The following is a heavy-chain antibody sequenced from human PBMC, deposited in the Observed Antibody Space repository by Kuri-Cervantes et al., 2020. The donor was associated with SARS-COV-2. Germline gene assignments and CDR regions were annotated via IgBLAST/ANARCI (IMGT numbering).Heavy chain of an antibody. D-gene: IGHD3-3*01. V-gene: IGHV3-30-3*01. CDR2: ISYDGSNK. Sequence: GGSLRLSCAASGFTFSSYAMHWVRQAPGKGLEWVAVISYDGSNKYYADSVKGRFTISRDNSKNTLYLQMNSLRAEDTAVYYCARVGAYYDFWSGYGPFDYWGQGTLVTVSS. CDR3: ARVGAYYDFWSGYGPFDY. CDR1: GFTFSSYA. J-gene: IGHJ4*02.